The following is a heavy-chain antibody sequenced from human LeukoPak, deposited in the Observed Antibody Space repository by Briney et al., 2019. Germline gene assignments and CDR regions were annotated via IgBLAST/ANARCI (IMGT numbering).Heavy chain of an antibody. V-gene: IGHV4-59*01. CDR2: IYYSGST. Sequence: SETLSLTCTVSGGSISSYYWSWIRQPPGKGLEWIGYIYYSGSTNYNPSLKSRVTISVDTSKNQFSLKLSSVTAADTAVYYCARAQPPRDDFWSGYFVRQYYYYGMDVWGQGTTVTVSS. CDR1: GGSISSYY. CDR3: ARAQPPRDDFWSGYFVRQYYYYGMDV. J-gene: IGHJ6*02. D-gene: IGHD3-3*01.